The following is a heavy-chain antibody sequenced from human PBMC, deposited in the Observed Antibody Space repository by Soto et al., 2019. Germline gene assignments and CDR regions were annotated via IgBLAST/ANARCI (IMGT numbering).Heavy chain of an antibody. CDR1: GFVFNNYG. CDR2: ISYDGSYK. Sequence: QVHLVESGSGVVQPGRSQRLSCAASGFVFNNYGMHWVRQAPGKGLDWVAAISYDGSYKFYADSVQGRFTISRDNSKNTLYLQMNSLRSEDTAVYYCAKELFRLRDGYKFVDYWGQGALVTVSS. CDR3: AKELFRLRDGYKFVDY. D-gene: IGHD5-12*01. J-gene: IGHJ4*02. V-gene: IGHV3-30*18.